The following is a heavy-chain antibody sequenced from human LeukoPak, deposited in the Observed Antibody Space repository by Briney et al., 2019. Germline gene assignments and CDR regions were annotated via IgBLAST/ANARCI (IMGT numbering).Heavy chain of an antibody. D-gene: IGHD6-13*01. V-gene: IGHV5-10-1*01. J-gene: IGHJ5*02. Sequence: GESLKISCKGSGYSFTSYWISWVRQMPGKGLEWMGRIDPSDSYTNYSPSLQGHVTISADKSISTAYLQWSSLKASDTAMYYCARGSIIAAAGTRWFDPWGQGTLVTVSS. CDR1: GYSFTSYW. CDR3: ARGSIIAAAGTRWFDP. CDR2: IDPSDSYT.